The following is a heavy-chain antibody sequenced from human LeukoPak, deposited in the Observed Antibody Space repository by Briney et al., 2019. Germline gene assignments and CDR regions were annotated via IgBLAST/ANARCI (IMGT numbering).Heavy chain of an antibody. V-gene: IGHV1-69*06. D-gene: IGHD5-18*01. Sequence: SVKVSCKASGGTFSSYAISWVRQAPGQGLEWMGGIIPIFGTANYAQKFQGRVTITADKSTSTAYMELSSLRSEDTAVYYCASQAPMVRLDYYYYYMDVWGKGTTVTVSS. J-gene: IGHJ6*03. CDR3: ASQAPMVRLDYYYYYMDV. CDR2: IIPIFGTA. CDR1: GGTFSSYA.